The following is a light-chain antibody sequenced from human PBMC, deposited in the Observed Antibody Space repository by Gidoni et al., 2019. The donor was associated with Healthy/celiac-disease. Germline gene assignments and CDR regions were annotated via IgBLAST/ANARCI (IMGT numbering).Light chain of an antibody. CDR1: QSISSY. V-gene: IGKV1-39*01. CDR3: QQSYSTPPIT. CDR2: AAS. J-gene: IGKJ3*01. Sequence: DIQMTQSTSSLSASVGDRVTITCRASQSISSYLNWYQQKPGKAPKLLIYAASSLQSGVPSRFSVSGSGTDFTLTISSLQPEDFATYYCQQSYSTPPITFGPGTKVDIK.